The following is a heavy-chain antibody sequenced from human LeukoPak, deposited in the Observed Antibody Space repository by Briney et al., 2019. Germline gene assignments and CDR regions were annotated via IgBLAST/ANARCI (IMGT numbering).Heavy chain of an antibody. J-gene: IGHJ4*02. V-gene: IGHV4-59*01. CDR3: AREPFEVGFDY. CDR1: GGSMSSYY. D-gene: IGHD3-3*01. CDR2: IYYSRST. Sequence: RPSETLSLTCTLSGGSMSSYYWNWIRQPPGKGLEWIGYIYYSRSTNYNPSLKSRVTISVDTSKNQFSLKLSSVTAADTAVYYCAREPFEVGFDYWGQGTLVTVSS.